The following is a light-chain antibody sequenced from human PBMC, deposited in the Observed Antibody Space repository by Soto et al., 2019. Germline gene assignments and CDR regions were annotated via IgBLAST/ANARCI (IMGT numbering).Light chain of an antibody. J-gene: IGKJ2*01. Sequence: ERVMTQSPATLSVSPGERATLSCRASQSVSSNLAWYQHKPAHAPRLLIYGASTRATGIPARFSGSGSGTEFTLTISSLQSEDVAVYCCQQYDNWPFTFGQGTKLEIK. CDR3: QQYDNWPFT. V-gene: IGKV3-15*01. CDR2: GAS. CDR1: QSVSSN.